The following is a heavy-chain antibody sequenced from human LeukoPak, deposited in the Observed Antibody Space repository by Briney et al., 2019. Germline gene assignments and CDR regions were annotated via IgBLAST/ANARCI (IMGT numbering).Heavy chain of an antibody. D-gene: IGHD5-12*01. CDR3: ARGGYSGYVGSYFDY. J-gene: IGHJ4*02. CDR1: GGSFSGYY. Sequence: SETLSLTWAVYGGSFSGYYWSWIRQPPGKGLEWIGEINHSGSTNYNPSLKSRVTISVDTSKNQFSLKLSSVTAADTAVYYCARGGYSGYVGSYFDYWGQGTLVTVSS. CDR2: INHSGST. V-gene: IGHV4-34*01.